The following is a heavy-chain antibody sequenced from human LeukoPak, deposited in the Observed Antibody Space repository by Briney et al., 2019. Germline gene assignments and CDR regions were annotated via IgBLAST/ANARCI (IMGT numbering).Heavy chain of an antibody. CDR1: GGSFSGYY. V-gene: IGHV4-34*01. CDR3: ASSHGDSYGIDY. J-gene: IGHJ4*02. D-gene: IGHD5-18*01. Sequence: SETLSLTCAVYGGSFSGYYWSWIRQPPGKGLEWIGEINHSGSTNYNPSLKSRVTISVDTSKNQFSLKLSSVTAADTAVYYCASSHGDSYGIDYWGQGTLVTVSS. CDR2: INHSGST.